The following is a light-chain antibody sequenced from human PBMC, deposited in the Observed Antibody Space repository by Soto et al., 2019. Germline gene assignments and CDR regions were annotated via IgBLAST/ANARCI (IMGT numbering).Light chain of an antibody. V-gene: IGLV2-23*02. Sequence: QSALNQPASVSGSPGQSITISCTGTSSDVGSDNLVSWYQQHPGKAPKFIIYEVSQRPAGVSYRFSGSKSGNTAYLTISGLQAEDEADYYCCSYAGSITYVFGTGTKVTVL. CDR2: EVS. CDR3: CSYAGSITYV. J-gene: IGLJ1*01. CDR1: SSDVGSDNL.